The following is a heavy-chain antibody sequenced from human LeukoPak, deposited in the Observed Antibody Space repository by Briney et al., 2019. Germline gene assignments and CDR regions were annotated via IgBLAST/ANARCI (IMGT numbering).Heavy chain of an antibody. CDR3: ASSYCSSTSCYTEGATYYYYMDV. Sequence: GGSLRLSCAASGFTVSSNYMSWVRQAPGKGLEWVSVIYSGGSTYYADSVKGRFTISRDNSKNTLYLQMNSLRAEDTAVYYCASSYCSSTSCYTEGATYYYYMDVWGKGTTVTVSS. V-gene: IGHV3-66*02. CDR1: GFTVSSNY. CDR2: IYSGGST. D-gene: IGHD2-2*02. J-gene: IGHJ6*03.